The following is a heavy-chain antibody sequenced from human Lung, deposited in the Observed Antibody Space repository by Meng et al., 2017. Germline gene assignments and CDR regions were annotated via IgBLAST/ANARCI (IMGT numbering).Heavy chain of an antibody. CDR2: INRDGTKP. Sequence: VHVVESGCGSVPPGGSLRLSCAPSGFTFTDHWMHCVRQGPGKGLVWVSRINRDGTKPTYADSVKGRFTISRDNAKNTLYLQMNNLRAEDTAFYYCTNDRLNHWGRGALVTVSS. CDR1: GFTFTDHW. J-gene: IGHJ1*01. CDR3: TNDRLNH. D-gene: IGHD1-1*01. V-gene: IGHV3-74*01.